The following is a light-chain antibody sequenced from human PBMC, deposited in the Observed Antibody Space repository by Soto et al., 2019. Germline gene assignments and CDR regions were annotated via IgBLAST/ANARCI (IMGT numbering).Light chain of an antibody. CDR1: SSNIGAPYE. V-gene: IGLV1-40*01. J-gene: IGLJ1*01. CDR2: GND. Sequence: QSVLTQPPSVSGAPGQTVTISCTGSSSNIGAPYEVHWYQQLPGTPPKLIIAGNDNRPSGVPDRFSGSKSGSSASLAITGLQAEDEADYYCHSYDSSLSGVFGTGTKLIVL. CDR3: HSYDSSLSGV.